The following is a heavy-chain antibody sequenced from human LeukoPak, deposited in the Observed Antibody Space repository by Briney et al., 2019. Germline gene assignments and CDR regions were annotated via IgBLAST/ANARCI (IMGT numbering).Heavy chain of an antibody. J-gene: IGHJ4*02. D-gene: IGHD3-3*01. V-gene: IGHV4-39*01. CDR1: GGSISSSSHY. CDR2: IYYSGST. Sequence: SETLSLTCTVSGGSISSSSHYWPWIRQSPGTGLEWIGSIYYSGSTYYNPSLKSRATISVDTSKNQISPKVSSVPAADSALYFCARQRTSGSASNLRVAQIDSWGQGTLVTVSS. CDR3: ARQRTSGSASNLRVAQIDS.